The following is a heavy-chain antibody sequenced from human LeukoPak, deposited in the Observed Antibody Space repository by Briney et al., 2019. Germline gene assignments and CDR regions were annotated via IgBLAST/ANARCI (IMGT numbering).Heavy chain of an antibody. Sequence: SETLSLTCTVSGGSISSYYWSWIRQPAGKGLEWIGRIYTSGSTNYNSSLKSRVTMSVDTSKNQFSLKLSSVTAADTAVYYCARGLWDYYGSGSYWYYFDYWGQGTLVTVSS. CDR1: GGSISSYY. CDR2: IYTSGST. V-gene: IGHV4-4*07. D-gene: IGHD3-10*01. J-gene: IGHJ4*02. CDR3: ARGLWDYYGSGSYWYYFDY.